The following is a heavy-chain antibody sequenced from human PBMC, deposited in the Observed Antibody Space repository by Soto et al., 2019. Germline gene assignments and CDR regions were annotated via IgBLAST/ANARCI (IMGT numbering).Heavy chain of an antibody. J-gene: IGHJ4*02. Sequence: EVQLVESGGGLVQPGGSLRLSCAASGFTFSSSGMNWVRQAPGKGLEWVSYISTSSSTIYYADSVKGRFTISRDNAKNSLFLQMNSLRHEDTAVYYCARNGQWLLVDHWGQGTLVTVSS. CDR3: ARNGQWLLVDH. CDR2: ISTSSSTI. V-gene: IGHV3-48*02. D-gene: IGHD6-19*01. CDR1: GFTFSSSG.